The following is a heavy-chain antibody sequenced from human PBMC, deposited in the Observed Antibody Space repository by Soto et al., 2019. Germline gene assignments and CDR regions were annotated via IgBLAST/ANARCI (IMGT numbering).Heavy chain of an antibody. CDR3: GRYCTNTKCRGGYYLDL. D-gene: IGHD2-8*01. V-gene: IGHV1-69*01. J-gene: IGHJ5*02. CDR1: GDSFTNYA. CDR2: IILALGTP. Sequence: QVLLVQSGAEMKQPGSSVSVSCRASGDSFTNYAFTWVRQAPGQGPEWLGGIILALGTPHCSQRFQGRLRITADESSSTVYMELGSLRLDDTAVYYCGRYCTNTKCRGGYYLDLWGQGTLLTVSS.